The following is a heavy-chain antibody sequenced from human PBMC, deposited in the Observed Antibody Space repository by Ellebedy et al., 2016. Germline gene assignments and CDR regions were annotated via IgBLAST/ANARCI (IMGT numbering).Heavy chain of an antibody. CDR1: GGSFSGYY. D-gene: IGHD3-10*01. CDR3: ARDNMVRGVMNY. J-gene: IGHJ4*02. Sequence: SETLSLTCAVYGGSFSGYYWSWIRQPPGKGLEWIGEINHSGSTNYNPSLKSRVTISVDTSKNQFSLKLSSVTAADTAVYYCARDNMVRGVMNYWGQGTLVTVSS. V-gene: IGHV4-34*01. CDR2: INHSGST.